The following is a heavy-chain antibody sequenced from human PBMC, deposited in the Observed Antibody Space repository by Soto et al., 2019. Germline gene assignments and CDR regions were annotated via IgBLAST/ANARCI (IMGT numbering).Heavy chain of an antibody. V-gene: IGHV3-23*04. CDR3: ATSLGEDGVFDY. Sequence: VQPGGSLRQPGGSLRLSCAASGFTFSGFAMTWVRQAPGKGLEWVSSISANGAGTYYADSVKGRFTISRDNSKNTLFLQMSSLGAEDTAVYYRATSLGEDGVFDYWGQGTLVTVSS. D-gene: IGHD3-16*01. J-gene: IGHJ4*02. CDR1: GFTFSGFA. CDR2: ISANGAGT.